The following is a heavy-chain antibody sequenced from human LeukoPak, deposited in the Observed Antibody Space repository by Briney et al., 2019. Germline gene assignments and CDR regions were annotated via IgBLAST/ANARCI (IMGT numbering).Heavy chain of an antibody. CDR2: MNPNSGNT. CDR3: ARDTPLDDFWSGYQKYYYGMDV. D-gene: IGHD3-3*01. J-gene: IGHJ6*02. CDR1: GYTFTSYD. Sequence: ASVKVPCKASGYTFTSYDINWVRQATGQGLEWMGWMNPNSGNTGYAQKFQGRVTMTRNTSISTAYMELSSLRSDDTAVYYCARDTPLDDFWSGYQKYYYGMDVWGQGTTVTVSS. V-gene: IGHV1-8*01.